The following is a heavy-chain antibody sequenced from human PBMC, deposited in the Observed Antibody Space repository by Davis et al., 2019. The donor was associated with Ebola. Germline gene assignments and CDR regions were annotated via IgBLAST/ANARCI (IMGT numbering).Heavy chain of an antibody. D-gene: IGHD5-18*01. CDR1: GGSISSGGYY. J-gene: IGHJ4*02. V-gene: IGHV4-31*03. Sequence: SETLSLTCTVSGGSISSGGYYWSWIRQHPGKGLEWIGYIYYSGSTYYNPSLKSRVTISVDTSKNQFSLKRSSVTAADTAVYYCERGRRYSYGPLGYWGQGALVTVSS. CDR2: IYYSGST. CDR3: ERGRRYSYGPLGY.